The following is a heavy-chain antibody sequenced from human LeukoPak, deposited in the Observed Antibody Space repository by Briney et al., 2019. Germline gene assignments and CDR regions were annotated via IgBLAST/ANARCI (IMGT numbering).Heavy chain of an antibody. CDR1: GGSISSDY. CDR3: ARGTMGATHFDY. CDR2: IYYSGST. D-gene: IGHD1-26*01. J-gene: IGHJ4*02. Sequence: SETLSLTRTVSGGSISSDYWNWIRQPPGKGLEWIGYIYYSGSTNYNVSLTSRVTISVDTSKKQFSLRLSSVTAADTAVYYCARGTMGATHFDYWGLGTLVTVSS. V-gene: IGHV4-59*01.